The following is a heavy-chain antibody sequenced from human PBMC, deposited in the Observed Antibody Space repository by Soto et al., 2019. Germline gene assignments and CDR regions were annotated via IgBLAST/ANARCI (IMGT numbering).Heavy chain of an antibody. CDR2: ISAYNGNT. CDR1: GYTFTSYA. J-gene: IGHJ5*02. CDR3: ARAVRTTNWFDP. V-gene: IGHV1-18*01. Sequence: ASVKVSCKASGYTFTSYAISWVRQAPGQGLEWMGWISAYNGNTNYAQKLQGRVTMTTDTSTSTAYMELRSLRSDDTAVYYCARAVRTTNWFDPWGQGTLVTVSS.